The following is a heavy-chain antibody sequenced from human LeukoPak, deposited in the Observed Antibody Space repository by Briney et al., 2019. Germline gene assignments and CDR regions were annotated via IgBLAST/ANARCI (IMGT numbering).Heavy chain of an antibody. D-gene: IGHD2-2*01. Sequence: PSETLSLTCAVYGGSFSGYYWSWIRQPPGKGLEWIGEINHSGSTNYNPSLKSRVTISVDTSKNQFSLKLSSVTAADTAVYYCARGGKLQYQYYYYYYMDVWGKGTTVTVSS. CDR1: GGSFSGYY. CDR3: ARGGKLQYQYYYYYYMDV. J-gene: IGHJ6*03. CDR2: INHSGST. V-gene: IGHV4-34*01.